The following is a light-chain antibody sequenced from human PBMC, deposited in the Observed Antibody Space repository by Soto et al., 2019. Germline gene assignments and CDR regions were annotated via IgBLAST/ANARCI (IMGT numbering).Light chain of an antibody. Sequence: QSVLTQPASVSGPPGQSITISCTGTRTDIGNYNLVSWYQQHPGKAPRLIIYESNKRPSGVSSRFSGSKSGNTASLTISGLQPEDEGSYYCSSFAGSGTLVVFGGGTKVTVL. V-gene: IGLV2-23*01. CDR2: ESN. CDR3: SSFAGSGTLVV. CDR1: RTDIGNYNL. J-gene: IGLJ2*01.